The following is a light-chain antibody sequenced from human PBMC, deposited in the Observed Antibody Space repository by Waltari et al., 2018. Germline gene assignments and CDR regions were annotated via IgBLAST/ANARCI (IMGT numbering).Light chain of an antibody. Sequence: LVIYEVSNRPSGVSYRFSASKSGNTASLTISGLQAEDEADYYCSSYTPITISNWVLGGGTKLTVL. CDR2: EVS. V-gene: IGLV2-14*01. J-gene: IGLJ3*02. CDR3: SSYTPITISNWV.